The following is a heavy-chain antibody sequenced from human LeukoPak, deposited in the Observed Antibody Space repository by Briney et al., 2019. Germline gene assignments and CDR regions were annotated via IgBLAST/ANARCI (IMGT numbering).Heavy chain of an antibody. D-gene: IGHD6-25*01. Sequence: GGSLRLSCAASGFTFSSYGMHWVRQAPGKGLEWVAVISYDGSNKYYADSVKGRFTISRDNSKNTLYLQMNSLRAEDTAVYYCAKDRLGFGSGGFDSWGQGTLVTVSS. J-gene: IGHJ4*02. V-gene: IGHV3-30*18. CDR3: AKDRLGFGSGGFDS. CDR1: GFTFSSYG. CDR2: ISYDGSNK.